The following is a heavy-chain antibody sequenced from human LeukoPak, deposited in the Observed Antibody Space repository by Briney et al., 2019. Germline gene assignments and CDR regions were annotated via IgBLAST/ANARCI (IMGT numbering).Heavy chain of an antibody. V-gene: IGHV3-23*01. CDR3: AKAIEFIPVAGIRGFDS. D-gene: IGHD6-19*01. Sequence: PGGSLRLSCAASGFTFTKFALSWVRQAPGKGLEWVSGISESGDITRYADSVKGRFAISRDNSKNTLYLQMNSLRAEDTAVYYCAKAIEFIPVAGIRGFDSWGQGALVTVFS. J-gene: IGHJ4*02. CDR1: GFTFTKFA. CDR2: ISESGDIT.